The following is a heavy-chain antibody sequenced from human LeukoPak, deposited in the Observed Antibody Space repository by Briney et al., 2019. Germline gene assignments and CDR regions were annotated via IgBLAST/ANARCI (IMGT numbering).Heavy chain of an antibody. CDR2: ISNHGGGI. D-gene: IGHD3-22*01. CDR3: AIASSGYFVDY. V-gene: IGHV3-23*01. Sequence: PGGSLRLSCAAAGFTFSNYGLSGVRQAPGKGLEWVSSISNHGGGIYSADSVRGRFTISRDKSKNTLFLQMNSLRAEDTALYYCAIASSGYFVDYWGQGTLVTVSS. J-gene: IGHJ4*02. CDR1: GFTFSNYG.